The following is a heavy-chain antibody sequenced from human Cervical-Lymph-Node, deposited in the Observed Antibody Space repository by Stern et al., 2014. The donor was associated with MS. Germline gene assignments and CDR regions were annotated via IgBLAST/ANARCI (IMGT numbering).Heavy chain of an antibody. CDR2: ISSSSSTI. D-gene: IGHD6-13*01. V-gene: IGHV3-48*02. J-gene: IGHJ4*02. CDR1: GFTFSSYS. CDR3: ARDREGYSSSWYLFDY. Sequence: VQLVESGGGLVQPGGSLRLSCAASGFTFSSYSMNWVRQAPGKGLEWVSYISSSSSTIYYADSVKGRFTISRDNAKNSLYLQMNSLRDEDTAVYYCARDREGYSSSWYLFDYWGQGTLVTVSS.